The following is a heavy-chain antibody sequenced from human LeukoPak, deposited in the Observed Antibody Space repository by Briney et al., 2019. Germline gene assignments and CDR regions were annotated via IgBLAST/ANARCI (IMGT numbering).Heavy chain of an antibody. D-gene: IGHD1-14*01. CDR2: IIPIFGTA. CDR3: ASTHNRYYYYYMDV. J-gene: IGHJ6*03. V-gene: IGHV1-69*06. Sequence: GASVKVSCKASGGTFSSYAISWVRQAPGQGLEWMGGIIPIFGTANYAQKFQGRVTITADKSTSTAYMELSSLRSEDTAVYYCASTHNRYYYYYMDVWGKGTTVTVSS. CDR1: GGTFSSYA.